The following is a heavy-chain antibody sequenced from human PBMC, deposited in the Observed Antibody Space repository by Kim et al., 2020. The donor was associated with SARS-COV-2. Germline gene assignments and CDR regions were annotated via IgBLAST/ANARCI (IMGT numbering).Heavy chain of an antibody. D-gene: IGHD2-21*02. CDR2: IIPIFGTA. CDR3: ARVSAEGEWVEVTDVLYYYYGMDV. CDR1: GGTFSSYA. J-gene: IGHJ6*02. Sequence: SVKVSCKASGGTFSSYAISWVRQAPGQGLEWMGGIIPIFGTANYAQKFQGRVTITADKSTSTAYMELSSLRSEDTAVYYCARVSAEGEWVEVTDVLYYYYGMDVWGQGTTVTVSS. V-gene: IGHV1-69*06.